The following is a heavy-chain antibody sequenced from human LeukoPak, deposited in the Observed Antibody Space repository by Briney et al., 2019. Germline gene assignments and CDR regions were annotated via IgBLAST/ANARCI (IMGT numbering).Heavy chain of an antibody. CDR2: IYYSGST. Sequence: SETLSLTCTVSGGSISSHYWSWIRQPPGKGLEWIGYIYYSGSTNYNPSLKSRVTISVDTSKNQFSLKLSSVTAADTAVYYCARDPRPVAFDIWGQGTMVTVSS. V-gene: IGHV4-59*11. CDR3: ARDPRPVAFDI. CDR1: GGSISSHY. J-gene: IGHJ3*02.